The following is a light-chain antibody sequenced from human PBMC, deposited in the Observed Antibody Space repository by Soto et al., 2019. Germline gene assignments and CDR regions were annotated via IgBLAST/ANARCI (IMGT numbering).Light chain of an antibody. V-gene: IGKV3-15*01. CDR1: QSIASN. Sequence: EIVMTQSPATLSVSPGERATLSCRASQSIASNLAWYQHKVGQAPRLLIYGASTRATGLPARFSGSGSGTEFTLTISSLQSEDFAVYYCQKYNNWPPSITFGQGTRLEIK. J-gene: IGKJ5*01. CDR3: QKYNNWPPSIT. CDR2: GAS.